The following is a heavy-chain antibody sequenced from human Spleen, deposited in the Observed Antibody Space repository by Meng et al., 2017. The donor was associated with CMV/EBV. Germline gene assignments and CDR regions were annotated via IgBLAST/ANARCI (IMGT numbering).Heavy chain of an antibody. D-gene: IGHD2-2*01. V-gene: IGHV3-30*04. Sequence: GGSLRLSCAGLGFTFSRYGMNWVRQAPGKGLEWVAVISYDGTKKYYADSVKGRFTISRDNSKNTLYLQMNSLRAEDTAVYYCARELQEVPTATAFDLWGQGTLVTVSS. CDR1: GFTFSRYG. CDR2: ISYDGTKK. CDR3: ARELQEVPTATAFDL. J-gene: IGHJ4*02.